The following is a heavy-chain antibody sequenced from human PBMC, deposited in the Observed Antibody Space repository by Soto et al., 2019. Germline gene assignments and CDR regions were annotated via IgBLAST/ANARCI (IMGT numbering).Heavy chain of an antibody. Sequence: GGSLRLSCALSGFSVSSNYLSWVRQAPGKGLEWVSVHYSGGSTYYADSVQGRFTISRDKSNNTLYLQMRRVRAEDTAVYFCARHRHPRGTVGATSPLDPWGQGTQVTVSS. CDR2: HYSGGST. D-gene: IGHD1-26*01. J-gene: IGHJ5*02. CDR3: ARHRHPRGTVGATSPLDP. V-gene: IGHV3-53*01. CDR1: GFSVSSNY.